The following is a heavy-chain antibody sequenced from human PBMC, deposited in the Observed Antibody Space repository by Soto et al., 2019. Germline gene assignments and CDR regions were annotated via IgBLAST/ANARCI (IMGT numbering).Heavy chain of an antibody. V-gene: IGHV4-39*01. CDR2: IYYSGST. CDR3: ARHSSDTAMANAFDI. D-gene: IGHD5-18*01. CDR1: GGSIISSSYY. J-gene: IGHJ3*02. Sequence: PSETLSLTCTVSGGSIISSSYYFFCIRQPPGKGLEWIGSIYYSGSTYYNPSLKSRVTISVDTSKNQFSLKLSSVTAADTAVYYCARHSSDTAMANAFDIWGQGTMVTVSS.